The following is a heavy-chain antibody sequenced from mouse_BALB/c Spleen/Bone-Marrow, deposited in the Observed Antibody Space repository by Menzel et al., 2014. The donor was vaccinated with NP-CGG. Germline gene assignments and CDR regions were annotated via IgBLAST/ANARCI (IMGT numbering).Heavy chain of an antibody. V-gene: IGHV14-3*02. CDR2: IDPANGNT. Sequence: EVMLVESGAELVKPGASVKLSCTASGFNIIDTYMHWVKQRPEQGLEWIGRIDPANGNTKYDPKFQGKATITADTSSNTAYLQLSSLTSEDTAVYYCARYRLGTYFDYWGQGTTLTVSS. CDR1: GFNIIDTY. CDR3: ARYRLGTYFDY. J-gene: IGHJ2*01. D-gene: IGHD1-2*01.